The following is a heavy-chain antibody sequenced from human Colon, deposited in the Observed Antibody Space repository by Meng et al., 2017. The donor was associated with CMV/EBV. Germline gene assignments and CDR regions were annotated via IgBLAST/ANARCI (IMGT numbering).Heavy chain of an antibody. D-gene: IGHD2-21*01. CDR3: ARPADVVVIAKGLDQ. J-gene: IGHJ4*02. Sequence: GESLKISCTGSRFAFSFYAMHWVRQAPGKGLEWVAAISKDGGSKYYGESVKGRFSISRDNSENTLYLEMNSLRPEDTAIYYCARPADVVVIAKGLDQWGQGTLVTVSS. CDR2: ISKDGGSK. V-gene: IGHV3-30-3*01. CDR1: RFAFSFYA.